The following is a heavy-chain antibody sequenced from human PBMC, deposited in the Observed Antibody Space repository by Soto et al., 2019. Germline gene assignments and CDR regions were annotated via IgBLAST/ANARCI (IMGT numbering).Heavy chain of an antibody. CDR2: IIPDLGTA. CDR3: ASHDFGDYWYFDL. D-gene: IGHD4-17*01. Sequence: QDQLVQSGAEVKKPGSSVKVSCKASGGTFSSHTFSWVRQAPGQGLEWMGRIIPDLGTATYAQKFQGRVTITADESATTVYMELNSLRSEDTAVYYCASHDFGDYWYFDLWGRGTLVTVSS. CDR1: GGTFSSHT. V-gene: IGHV1-69*08. J-gene: IGHJ2*01.